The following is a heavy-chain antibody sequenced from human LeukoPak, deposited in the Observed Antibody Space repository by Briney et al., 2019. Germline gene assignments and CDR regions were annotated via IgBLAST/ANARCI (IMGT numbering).Heavy chain of an antibody. CDR1: GFTFSSYE. V-gene: IGHV3-48*03. CDR3: ARGWELLRGPFFDY. J-gene: IGHJ4*02. D-gene: IGHD1-26*01. CDR2: ISSSGSTI. Sequence: GGSLRLSCAASGFTFSSYEMNWVRQAPGKGLEWVSYISSSGSTIYYADSVKGRFTISRDNAKNSLYLQMNSLRAEDTAVYYCARGWELLRGPFFDYWGQGTLVTVSS.